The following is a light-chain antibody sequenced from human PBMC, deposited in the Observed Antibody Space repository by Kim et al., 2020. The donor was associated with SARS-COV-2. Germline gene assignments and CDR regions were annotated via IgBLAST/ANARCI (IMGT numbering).Light chain of an antibody. CDR2: AVT. Sequence: GQSITISCTGTSSDVGNYNSVSWYQQYPGKAPRLLIYAVTKRPSGVSNRFSGSKSGNTASLIISGLRDEDEGDYYCTSYTTITTWVFGGGTQLTVL. J-gene: IGLJ3*02. CDR1: SSDVGNYNS. V-gene: IGLV2-14*02. CDR3: TSYTTITTWV.